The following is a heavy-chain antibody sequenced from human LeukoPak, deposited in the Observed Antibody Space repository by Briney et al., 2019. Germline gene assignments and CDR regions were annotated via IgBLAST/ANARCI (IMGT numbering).Heavy chain of an antibody. CDR3: ARGPHYDFWSGYYNYYYYGMDV. J-gene: IGHJ6*02. V-gene: IGHV1-2*02. Sequence: ASVKVSCKASGYTFTGYYMHWVRQAPGQGLEWMGWINPNSGGTNYAQKFHGRVTMTRDTSISTAYMELSRLRSDDTAVYYCARGPHYDFWSGYYNYYYYGMDVWGQGTTVTVSS. CDR2: INPNSGGT. CDR1: GYTFTGYY. D-gene: IGHD3-3*01.